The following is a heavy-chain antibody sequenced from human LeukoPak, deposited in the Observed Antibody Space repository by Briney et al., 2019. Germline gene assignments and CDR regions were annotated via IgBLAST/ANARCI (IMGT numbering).Heavy chain of an antibody. D-gene: IGHD3-3*01. CDR2: INPNSGGT. J-gene: IGHJ4*02. V-gene: IGHV1-2*06. CDR3: ARGSRGIFGVVIRYYFDY. Sequence: ASVKVSCKASGYTFTGYYMHWVRQAPGQGLEWMGRINPNSGGTNYTQKFQGSVTMTRDTSISTAYMELSRLRSDDTAVYYCARGSRGIFGVVIRYYFDYWGQGTLVTVSS. CDR1: GYTFTGYY.